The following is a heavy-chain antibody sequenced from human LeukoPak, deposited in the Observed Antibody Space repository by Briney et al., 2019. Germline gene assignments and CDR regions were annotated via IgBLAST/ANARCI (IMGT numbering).Heavy chain of an antibody. Sequence: GGSLRLSCAASGFTFDDYTMHWVRQAPGKGLEWVSLISWDGGSTYYADSVKGRFTISRDNAENSLFLQMNSLRGEDTAVYYCVRAYSRGYSDDFDYWGQGTLVTVSS. J-gene: IGHJ4*02. CDR2: ISWDGGST. D-gene: IGHD3-22*01. CDR3: VRAYSRGYSDDFDY. CDR1: GFTFDDYT. V-gene: IGHV3-43*01.